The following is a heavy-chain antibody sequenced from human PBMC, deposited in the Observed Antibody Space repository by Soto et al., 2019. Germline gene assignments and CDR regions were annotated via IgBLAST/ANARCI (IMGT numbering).Heavy chain of an antibody. CDR3: AEGSGYDYPNWFDS. CDR2: ISGSGGST. Sequence: EVQLLESGGGLVQPGGSLRLYCAASGFTFSSYAMSWVRQAPGKGLEWVSTISGSGGSTYYGDSVKGRFTISRDNCQNTLYRHMTSLTADDTAVYYCAEGSGYDYPNWFDSWGQGTLVTVSS. J-gene: IGHJ5*01. V-gene: IGHV3-23*01. CDR1: GFTFSSYA. D-gene: IGHD5-12*01.